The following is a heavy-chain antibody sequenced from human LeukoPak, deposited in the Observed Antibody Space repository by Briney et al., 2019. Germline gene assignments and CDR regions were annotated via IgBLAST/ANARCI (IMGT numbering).Heavy chain of an antibody. D-gene: IGHD3-22*01. J-gene: IGHJ4*02. CDR3: ARDRPKAYYYDSSGYAL. Sequence: ASLKDSSKASGYTFTGYYMRWVRQAPEQGLEWMGWINPNSGGTNYAQKFQGRVTMTRDTSISTAYMELSRLRSDDTTVYYCARDRPKAYYYDSSGYALWGQGTLVSVSS. CDR2: INPNSGGT. CDR1: GYTFTGYY. V-gene: IGHV1-2*02.